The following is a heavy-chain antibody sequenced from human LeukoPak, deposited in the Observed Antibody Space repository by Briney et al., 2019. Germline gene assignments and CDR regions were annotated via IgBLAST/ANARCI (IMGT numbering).Heavy chain of an antibody. CDR2: ISAYNGNT. J-gene: IGHJ4*02. Sequence: ASVKVSCKASGYTFTSYGISWVRQAPGQGLEWVGWISAYNGNTNYAQKLQGRVTMTTDTSTSTAYMELRSLRSDDTAVYYCAKAAGRQHTYYFDYWGQGTLVTVSS. CDR1: GYTFTSYG. CDR3: AKAAGRQHTYYFDY. V-gene: IGHV1-18*01. D-gene: IGHD2-21*01.